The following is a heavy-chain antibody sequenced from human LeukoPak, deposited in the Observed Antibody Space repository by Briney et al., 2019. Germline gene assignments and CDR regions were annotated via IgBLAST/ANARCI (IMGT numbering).Heavy chain of an antibody. CDR1: GFTFSSYS. CDR2: ISSSSSTI. V-gene: IGHV3-48*01. CDR3: ARDRSPEPYDY. J-gene: IGHJ4*02. Sequence: GGSLRLSCAASGFTFSSYSMNWVRQAPGKGLEWVSYISSSSSTIYYADSVKGRFTISRDNAKNSLYLQTNSLRAEDTAVYYCARDRSPEPYDYWGQGTLVTVSS. D-gene: IGHD6-13*01.